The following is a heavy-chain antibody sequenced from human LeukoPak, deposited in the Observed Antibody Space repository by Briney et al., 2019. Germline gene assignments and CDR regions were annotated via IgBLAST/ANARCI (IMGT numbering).Heavy chain of an antibody. CDR1: GGSISSYH. J-gene: IGHJ3*02. CDR3: ARGNSGYDYAFDI. V-gene: IGHV4-59*01. CDR2: IYSSGST. D-gene: IGHD5-12*01. Sequence: PSETLSLTCTVSGGSISSYHWSWIRQPPGKGLQWIGFIYSSGSTNYNPSFKSRVTISLDTSKNQFSLRVSSVTSADTAVYYCARGNSGYDYAFDIWGQGTMVTVSS.